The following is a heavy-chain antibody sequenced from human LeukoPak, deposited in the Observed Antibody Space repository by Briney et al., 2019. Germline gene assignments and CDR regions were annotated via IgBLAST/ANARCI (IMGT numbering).Heavy chain of an antibody. V-gene: IGHV3-23*01. CDR1: GFTFSSYG. D-gene: IGHD3-22*01. J-gene: IGHJ4*02. CDR2: ISGSGGST. Sequence: PGGSLRLSCAASGFTFSSYGMSWVRQAPGKGLEWVSGISGSGGSTYYADSVKGRFTISRDNSKNTLYLQMNSLRAEDTAVYYCAKDRPFGGYYPYYFDYWGQGTLVTVSS. CDR3: AKDRPFGGYYPYYFDY.